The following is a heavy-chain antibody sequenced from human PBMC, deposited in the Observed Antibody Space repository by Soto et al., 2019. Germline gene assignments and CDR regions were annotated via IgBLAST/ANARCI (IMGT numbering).Heavy chain of an antibody. CDR1: GYGFANYW. D-gene: IGHD6-19*01. CDR3: ARAPSHGWYQHFDY. Sequence: GESLKISCEASGYGFANYWIGWVRQMPGKGLEWMGIIYPGDSDTRCSPSFQGHVTISADKSITTAYLQWSSLEASDTAIYYCARAPSHGWYQHFDYWGQGTLVTVSS. CDR2: IYPGDSDT. V-gene: IGHV5-51*01. J-gene: IGHJ4*02.